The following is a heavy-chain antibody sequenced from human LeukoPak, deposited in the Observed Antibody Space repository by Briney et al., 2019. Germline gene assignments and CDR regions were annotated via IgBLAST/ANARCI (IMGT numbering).Heavy chain of an antibody. CDR2: IKSDGSTT. V-gene: IGHV3-74*01. D-gene: IGHD2-15*01. J-gene: IGHJ5*02. CDR3: TRRVSTTRWFDP. Sequence: GGSLRLSCAASGFTFSSYWMHWVRQAPGKGLVWVSRIKSDGSTTNYADSVKGRFTISRDNAENTLYLQMNSLRVEDTAVYYCTRRVSTTRWFDPWGQGTLDTVSS. CDR1: GFTFSSYW.